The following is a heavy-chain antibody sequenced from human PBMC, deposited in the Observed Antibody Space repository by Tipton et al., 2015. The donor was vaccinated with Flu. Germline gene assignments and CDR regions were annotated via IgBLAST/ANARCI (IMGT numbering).Heavy chain of an antibody. J-gene: IGHJ4*02. Sequence: TLSLTSTVSNGTISSYYWSWIRQPAGKGLEWIGRIHSSGGTNYNPSLKSRVTMSVDTSKNQFSLKVNSVTAADTAVYYCASGACSSSTCPKGGFDNWGQGTLVVVSS. CDR3: ASGACSSSTCPKGGFDN. D-gene: IGHD2-2*01. CDR1: NGTISSYY. V-gene: IGHV4-4*07. CDR2: IHSSGGT.